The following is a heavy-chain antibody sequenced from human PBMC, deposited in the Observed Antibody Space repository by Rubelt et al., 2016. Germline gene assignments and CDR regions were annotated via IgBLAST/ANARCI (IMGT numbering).Heavy chain of an antibody. CDR2: IRTYNGNT. V-gene: IGHV1-18*01. J-gene: IGHJ5*02. CDR3: ARGYCSSANCLFNWFDP. CDR1: GYTFTTYG. Sequence: QVQLVQSGAEVKKPGASVKVSCKASGYTFTTYGISWVRQAPGQGLEWMGWIRTYNGNTNYAQKPQGRVTSTTDTSTSTAYRELRSLRSDDTAMYFCARGYCSSANCLFNWFDPWGQGTLVTVSS. D-gene: IGHD2-2*01.